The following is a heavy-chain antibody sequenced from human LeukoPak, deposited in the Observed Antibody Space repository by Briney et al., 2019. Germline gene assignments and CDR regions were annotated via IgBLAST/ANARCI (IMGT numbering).Heavy chain of an antibody. D-gene: IGHD3-10*01. CDR1: GFTFSSYS. CDR3: AGHYGSGRNYYYGMDV. Sequence: PGGSLRLSCAASGFTFSSYSMIWVRQAPGKGLEWVSSISSSSSYIYYADSVKGRSTISRDNAKNSLYLQMNSLRAEDTAVYYCAGHYGSGRNYYYGMDVWGQGTTVTVSS. CDR2: ISSSSSYI. J-gene: IGHJ6*02. V-gene: IGHV3-21*01.